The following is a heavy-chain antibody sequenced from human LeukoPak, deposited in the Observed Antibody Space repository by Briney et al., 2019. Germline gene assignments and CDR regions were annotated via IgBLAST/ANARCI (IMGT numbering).Heavy chain of an antibody. CDR1: GFTFSTYA. Sequence: PGGSPGLSCGASGFTFSTYAMSWVRQPPGKGLEWVASISGRGELTYYTDSVRGRFTISRDNSRSTLYLQMNFLRTDDTAVYYCVKDRPNYYGSEGHYYRQNGDSWGQGTLVTVSS. CDR2: ISGRGELT. CDR3: VKDRPNYYGSEGHYYRQNGDS. J-gene: IGHJ5*01. D-gene: IGHD3-22*01. V-gene: IGHV3-23*01.